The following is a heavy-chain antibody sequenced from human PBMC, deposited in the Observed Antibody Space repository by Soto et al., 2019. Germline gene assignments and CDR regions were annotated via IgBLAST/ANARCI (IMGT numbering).Heavy chain of an antibody. CDR2: TYYRSTWSN. V-gene: IGHV6-1*01. CDR1: GDSVSSNSGA. J-gene: IGHJ4*02. CDR3: ARQIATTGTSGTYDS. Sequence: PSQTLSLTCAISGDSVSSNSGAWTWIRQSPSRGLEWLGRTYYRSTWSNDYAISVKSRITITPDTSNNQFSLHLNSVTPEDTAVYYCARQIATTGTSGTYDSWGQGTLVTVPQ. D-gene: IGHD6-13*01.